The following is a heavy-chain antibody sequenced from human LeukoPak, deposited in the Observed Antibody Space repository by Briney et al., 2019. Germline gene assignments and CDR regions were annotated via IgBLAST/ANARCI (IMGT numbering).Heavy chain of an antibody. D-gene: IGHD5-12*01. V-gene: IGHV3-23*01. CDR1: GFTFSSYA. Sequence: GGSLRPSCAASGFTFSSYAMSWVRQAPGKGLEWVSAISGSGGSTYYADSVKGRFTISRDTSKNTLYLQMNSLRAEDTAVYYCAKGYSGYDWSLVDYWGQGTLVTVSS. CDR3: AKGYSGYDWSLVDY. J-gene: IGHJ4*02. CDR2: ISGSGGST.